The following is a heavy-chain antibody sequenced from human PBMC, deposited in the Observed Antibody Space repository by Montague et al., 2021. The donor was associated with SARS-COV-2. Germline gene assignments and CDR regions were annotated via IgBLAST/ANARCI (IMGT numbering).Heavy chain of an antibody. Sequence: SETLSLTCGVSGGPLSGYFWSWIRQTPGKGLEWIGEISHGGATKYNPTLKSRATVSVDTSKNQISLQLNSVTPEDTAVYYCARTSASSDYWGQGTLVTVSS. D-gene: IGHD1-26*01. CDR1: GGPLSGYF. CDR3: ARTSASSDY. J-gene: IGHJ4*02. V-gene: IGHV4-34*01. CDR2: ISHGGAT.